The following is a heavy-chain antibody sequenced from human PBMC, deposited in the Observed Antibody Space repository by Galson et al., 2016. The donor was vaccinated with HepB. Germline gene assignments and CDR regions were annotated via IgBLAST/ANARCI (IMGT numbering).Heavy chain of an antibody. CDR3: ARGGATPMVLKY. Sequence: SETLSLTCAVYGGSFTDYYWSWIRQPPGKGLEWIGEINHSGRTKYNPSLKSRVTISVDTSKNQLSLHVRSVTAADTAVYYCARGGATPMVLKYWGQGNLVTVSS. V-gene: IGHV4-34*01. CDR1: GGSFTDYY. J-gene: IGHJ4*02. CDR2: INHSGRT. D-gene: IGHD3-10*01.